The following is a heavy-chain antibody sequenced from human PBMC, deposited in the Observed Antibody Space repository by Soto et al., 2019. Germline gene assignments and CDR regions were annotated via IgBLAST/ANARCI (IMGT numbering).Heavy chain of an antibody. CDR2: IYSGGST. V-gene: IGHV3-53*01. D-gene: IGHD2-15*01. CDR1: GFIVSSNY. J-gene: IGHJ4*02. CDR3: ARCSGGSCYWFDY. Sequence: EVQLVQSGGGLIQPGGSLSLSCAASGFIVSSNYMNWVRQAPGKGLEWVSVIYSGGSTNYADSVQGRFTISRDNSKNTLYLQMNSLRAEDTAVYYCARCSGGSCYWFDYCGQGTLVTVSA.